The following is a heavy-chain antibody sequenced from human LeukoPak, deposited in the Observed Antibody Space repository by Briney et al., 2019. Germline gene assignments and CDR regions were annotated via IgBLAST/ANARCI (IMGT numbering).Heavy chain of an antibody. J-gene: IGHJ5*02. Sequence: EASVKVSCKASGYTFTGYYMHWVRLAPGQGLEWMGWINPNSGGTNHAQQFQGWVTMTRDTSISTAYMELSRLRSDDTAVYYCARAHSPYSYCLNWFDPWGQGTLVTASS. CDR3: ARAHSPYSYCLNWFDP. D-gene: IGHD5-18*01. CDR1: GYTFTGYY. CDR2: INPNSGGT. V-gene: IGHV1-2*04.